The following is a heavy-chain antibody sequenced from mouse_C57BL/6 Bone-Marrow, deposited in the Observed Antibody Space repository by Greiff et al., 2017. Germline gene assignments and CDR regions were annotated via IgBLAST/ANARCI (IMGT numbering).Heavy chain of an antibody. V-gene: IGHV1-26*01. J-gene: IGHJ3*01. CDR2: INPNNGGT. CDR1: GYTFTDYY. Sequence: VQLQQSGPELVKPGASVKISCKASGYTFTDYYMNWVKQSHGKSLEWIGDINPNNGGTSYNQKFKGKATLTVDKSSSTAYMELRSLTSEDYAVYYCARSRDGYGLPLFAYWGQGTLVTVSA. CDR3: ARSRDGYGLPLFAY. D-gene: IGHD2-3*01.